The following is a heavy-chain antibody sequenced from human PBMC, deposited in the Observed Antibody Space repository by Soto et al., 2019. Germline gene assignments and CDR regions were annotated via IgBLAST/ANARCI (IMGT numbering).Heavy chain of an antibody. CDR1: GYTFTSYA. V-gene: IGHV1-3*01. D-gene: IGHD1-26*01. Sequence: ASVKGSCKASGYTFTSYAMHWVRQAPGQRLEWMGWINAGNGNTKYSQKFQGRGTITRDTSASTAYMELSSLRSEDTAVYYCARGGSLYWYFDLWGRGTLVTVSS. CDR2: INAGNGNT. J-gene: IGHJ2*01. CDR3: ARGGSLYWYFDL.